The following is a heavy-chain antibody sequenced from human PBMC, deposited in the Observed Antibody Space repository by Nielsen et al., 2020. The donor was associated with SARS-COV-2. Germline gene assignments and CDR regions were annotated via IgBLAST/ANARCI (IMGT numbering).Heavy chain of an antibody. CDR3: ARDKSDRWFGEDYFDY. CDR1: GFTFSSYA. D-gene: IGHD3-10*01. Sequence: GESLKISCAASGFTFSSYAMHWVRQAPGKGLEWVAVISYDGSNKYYADSVKGRFTISRDNSENTLYLQMNSLRAEDTAVYYCARDKSDRWFGEDYFDYWGQGTLVTVSS. CDR2: ISYDGSNK. V-gene: IGHV3-30-3*01. J-gene: IGHJ4*02.